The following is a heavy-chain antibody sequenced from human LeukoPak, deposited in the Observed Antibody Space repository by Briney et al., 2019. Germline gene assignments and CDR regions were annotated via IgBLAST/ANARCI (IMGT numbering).Heavy chain of an antibody. CDR3: ARTPLRCSSTSCFWEVGNWFHP. CDR2: INPSGGST. J-gene: IGHJ5*02. V-gene: IGHV1-46*01. CDR1: GYTFTSYY. Sequence: ASVKVSCKASGYTFTSYYMHWVRQAPGQGLEWMGIINPSGGSTSYAQKFQGRVTMTRDTSTSTVYMELSSLRSEDTAVYYCARTPLRCSSTSCFWEVGNWFHPWGQGTVVTVSS. D-gene: IGHD2-2*01.